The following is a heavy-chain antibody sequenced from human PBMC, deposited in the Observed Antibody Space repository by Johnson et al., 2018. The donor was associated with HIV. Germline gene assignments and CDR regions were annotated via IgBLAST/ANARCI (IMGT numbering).Heavy chain of an antibody. Sequence: VQLVESGGGLVQPGRSLRLSCAASGFTFDDYAMHWVRQAPGKGLEWVSGISWNSGSIGYADSVKGRFTISRDIAKNSLYLQRNSLRAEDTALYYCAARYSGYADAAFDIWGQGTMVTVSS. J-gene: IGHJ3*02. CDR3: AARYSGYADAAFDI. CDR1: GFTFDDYA. V-gene: IGHV3-9*01. CDR2: ISWNSGSI. D-gene: IGHD5-12*01.